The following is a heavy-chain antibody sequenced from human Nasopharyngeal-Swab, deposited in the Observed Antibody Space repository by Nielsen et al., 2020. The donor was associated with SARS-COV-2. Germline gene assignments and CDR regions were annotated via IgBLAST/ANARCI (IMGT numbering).Heavy chain of an antibody. J-gene: IGHJ3*02. D-gene: IGHD5-24*01. Sequence: SGPTLVKPTQTLTLTCTFSGFSLSTSGVGVGWIRQPPGKALEWLALIYWDDDKRYSPSLKSRLTITKDTSKNQVVLTMTNMDPVDTATYYCAHRPGIGRATIKAFDIWGQGTMVTVAS. CDR2: IYWDDDK. CDR1: GFSLSTSGVG. V-gene: IGHV2-5*02. CDR3: AHRPGIGRATIKAFDI.